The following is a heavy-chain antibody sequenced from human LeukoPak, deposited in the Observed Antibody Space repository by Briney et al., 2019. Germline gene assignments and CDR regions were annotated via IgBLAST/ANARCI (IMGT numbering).Heavy chain of an antibody. Sequence: PSETLSLTCTVSGGSVSSSHYWGWIRQPPGKGLEWIGSIYYGGSTYYNASLRSRVTTSVDTSKNQFSLKLSSVTAADTAVYYCAKSTYYYDTFVNAFDLWGQGTVVTVSS. V-gene: IGHV4-39*07. J-gene: IGHJ3*01. D-gene: IGHD3-22*01. CDR2: IYYGGST. CDR1: GGSVSSSHY. CDR3: AKSTYYYDTFVNAFDL.